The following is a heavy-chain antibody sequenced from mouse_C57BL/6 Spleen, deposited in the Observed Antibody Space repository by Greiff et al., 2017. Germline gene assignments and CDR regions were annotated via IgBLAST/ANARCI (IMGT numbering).Heavy chain of an antibody. D-gene: IGHD1-1*01. J-gene: IGHJ1*03. CDR3: ASPIYYYGSSFYWYFDV. CDR1: GFTFSDYG. Sequence: EVKVVESGGGLVKPGGSLKLSCAASGFTFSDYGMHWVRQAPEKGLEWVAYISSGSSTIYYADTVKGRFTISRDNAKNTLFLQMTSLRSEDTAMYYCASPIYYYGSSFYWYFDVWGTGTTVTVSS. CDR2: ISSGSSTI. V-gene: IGHV5-17*01.